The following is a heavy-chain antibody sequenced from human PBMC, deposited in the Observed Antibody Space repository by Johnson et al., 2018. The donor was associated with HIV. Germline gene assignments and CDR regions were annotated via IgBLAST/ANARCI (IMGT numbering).Heavy chain of an antibody. Sequence: QVQLVESGGGVVQPGRSLRLSCAASGFTFSDHAMHWVRQAPGKGLEWVAVISYDGSNKYYADSVKGRFTISRDNSKNTLYLQMNSLRAEDTAVYYCARDKGNYDIVTGYYNVGAFDIWGQGTMVTVSS. J-gene: IGHJ3*02. V-gene: IGHV3-30*04. D-gene: IGHD3-9*01. CDR2: ISYDGSNK. CDR3: ARDKGNYDIVTGYYNVGAFDI. CDR1: GFTFSDHA.